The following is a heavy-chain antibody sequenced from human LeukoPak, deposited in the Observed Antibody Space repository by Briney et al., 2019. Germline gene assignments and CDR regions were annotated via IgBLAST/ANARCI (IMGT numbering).Heavy chain of an antibody. CDR1: GFTFSSYE. CDR2: ISSSGSTI. CDR3: ARVSPAYYDILTGYSLYGYYYMDV. D-gene: IGHD3-9*01. V-gene: IGHV3-48*03. Sequence: GGSLRLSCAASGFTFSSYEMNWVRQAPGKGLEWVSYISSSGSTIYYADSVKGRFTISRDNAKNSLYLQMNSLRAEDTAVYYCARVSPAYYDILTGYSLYGYYYMDVWGKGTTVTVSS. J-gene: IGHJ6*03.